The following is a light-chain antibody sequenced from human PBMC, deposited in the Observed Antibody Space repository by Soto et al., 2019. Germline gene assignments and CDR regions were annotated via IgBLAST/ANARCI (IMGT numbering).Light chain of an antibody. CDR1: ESVSTY. CDR2: DAS. CDR3: QQRSNWPLT. V-gene: IGKV3-11*01. Sequence: EIVLTQSPDTLSLSPGERATLSCRASESVSTYLAWYQQKPGQAPRLLMYDASNRVAGIPGRFSGSGSGTDFTLTISSLEPEDFAVYYSQQRSNWPLTFGGGTKVDIK. J-gene: IGKJ4*01.